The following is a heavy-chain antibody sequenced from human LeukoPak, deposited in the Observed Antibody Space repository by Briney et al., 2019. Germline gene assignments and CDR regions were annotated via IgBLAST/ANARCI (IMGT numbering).Heavy chain of an antibody. CDR1: GGSISNYY. V-gene: IGHV4-34*01. D-gene: IGHD3-9*01. Sequence: SETLSLTCTVSGGSISNYYWSWIRQPPGKGLEWIGEINHSGSTNYNPSLKSRVTISVDTSKNQFSLKLSSVTAADTAVYYCASSVLRYFDWLSNYYYYMDVWGKGTTVTISS. CDR2: INHSGST. CDR3: ASSVLRYFDWLSNYYYYMDV. J-gene: IGHJ6*03.